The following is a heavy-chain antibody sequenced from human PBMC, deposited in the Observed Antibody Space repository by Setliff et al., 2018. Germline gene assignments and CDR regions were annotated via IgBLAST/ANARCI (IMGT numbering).Heavy chain of an antibody. J-gene: IGHJ4*02. CDR2: INADNGNT. Sequence: SVKVSCKASGYTFTKYLLHWVRQAPGQRFEWMGWINADNGNTKYSQNFQGGVTITRDTSASTAYMELSSLRSEGTAVYYCASPLVDYDSSGTDCWGQGTLVTVSS. D-gene: IGHD3-22*01. V-gene: IGHV1-3*01. CDR1: GYTFTKYL. CDR3: ASPLVDYDSSGTDC.